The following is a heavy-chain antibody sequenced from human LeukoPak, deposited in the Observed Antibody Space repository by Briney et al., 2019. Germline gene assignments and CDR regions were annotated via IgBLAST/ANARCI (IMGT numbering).Heavy chain of an antibody. CDR3: ARFNYFDSSDYFSYYYGMDV. J-gene: IGHJ6*02. CDR1: GGSISSYY. CDR2: IYYSGSP. V-gene: IGHV4-59*01. Sequence: PSETLSLTCTVSGGSISSYYWSWIRQPPGKGLEWIGYIYYSGSPNYNPSLKSRLAISVDTSKNQFSLKLSSVSAADTAVYYCARFNYFDSSDYFSYYYGMDVWGQGTTVTVSS. D-gene: IGHD3-22*01.